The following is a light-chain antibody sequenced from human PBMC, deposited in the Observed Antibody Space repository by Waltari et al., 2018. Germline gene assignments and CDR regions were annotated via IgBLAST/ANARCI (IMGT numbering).Light chain of an antibody. CDR1: HNINPY. V-gene: IGKV3-11*01. Sequence: EIVLPQSQVTVFLSPGERTTLSCRPSHNINPYLPWYQHKPGQAPRLLIFDASNRARGVPARISGSGSGTDFTLTISSLEAEDSAVYYCQAGSSWPPALTFGGGSKVEIK. CDR2: DAS. CDR3: QAGSSWPPALT. J-gene: IGKJ4*01.